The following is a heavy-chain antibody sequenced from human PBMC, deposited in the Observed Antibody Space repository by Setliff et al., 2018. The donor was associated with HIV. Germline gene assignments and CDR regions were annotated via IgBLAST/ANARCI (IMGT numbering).Heavy chain of an antibody. D-gene: IGHD4-17*01. CDR3: ARLAPPDDYGDLGGIDH. V-gene: IGHV3-48*04. J-gene: IGHJ4*02. CDR2: MTGTDGTV. Sequence: GGSLRLSCAASGFTFNSYSMNWVRQAPGKGLEWVSFMTGTDGTVFYADSVKGRFTVSRDNAENSLSLQMNSLRAEDTAVYYCARLAPPDDYGDLGGIDHWGQGTLVTVSS. CDR1: GFTFNSYS.